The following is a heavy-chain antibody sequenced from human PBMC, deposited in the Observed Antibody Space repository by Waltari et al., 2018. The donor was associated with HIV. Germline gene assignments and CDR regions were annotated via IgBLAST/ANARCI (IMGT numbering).Heavy chain of an antibody. J-gene: IGHJ5*02. Sequence: EVPLVESGGGFVQTGGSLRLSCVASGFTFRSYWMHWARQGPGRGLVWVSRINNDGSNTNYADSVKGRFTISRDNAKNTLYLQMNSLRAEDTAVYSCVRDYDSSGYYSANWFDPWGQGTLVTVSS. D-gene: IGHD3-22*01. CDR3: VRDYDSSGYYSANWFDP. CDR2: INNDGSNT. V-gene: IGHV3-74*01. CDR1: GFTFRSYW.